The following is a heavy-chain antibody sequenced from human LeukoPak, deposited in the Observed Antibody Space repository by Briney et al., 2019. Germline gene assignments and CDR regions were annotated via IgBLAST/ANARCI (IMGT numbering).Heavy chain of an antibody. J-gene: IGHJ4*02. Sequence: PGGSLRLSCGASGFTFSSYWMHWVRQAPGKGLVWVSRINSDGSSTSYADSVKGRFTISRDNAKNTLYLQMNSLRAEDTAVYYCARSTIRVGALDYWGQGTLVTVSS. CDR1: GFTFSSYW. CDR3: ARSTIRVGALDY. CDR2: INSDGSST. D-gene: IGHD1-26*01. V-gene: IGHV3-74*01.